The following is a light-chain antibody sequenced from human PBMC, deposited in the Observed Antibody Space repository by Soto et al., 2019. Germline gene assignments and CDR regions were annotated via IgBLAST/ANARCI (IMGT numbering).Light chain of an antibody. V-gene: IGLV2-8*01. Sequence: QSALTQPPSASGSPGQSVTNSCTGTSSDVGGYNYVSWYQQHPGKAPKVMIYEVSQRPSGVPDRFSGSKSGNTASLTVSGLQAEDEADYYCSSYAGRDNWVFGGGTKLTVL. CDR2: EVS. CDR3: SSYAGRDNWV. J-gene: IGLJ3*02. CDR1: SSDVGGYNY.